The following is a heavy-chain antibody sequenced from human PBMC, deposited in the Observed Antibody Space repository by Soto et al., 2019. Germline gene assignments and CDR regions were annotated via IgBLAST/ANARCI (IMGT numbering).Heavy chain of an antibody. D-gene: IGHD2-15*01. V-gene: IGHV3-48*01. CDR2: ISSSSTTK. J-gene: IGHJ5*02. Sequence: EVQLVESGGGLVQPGGSLRLSCAASGFTFSSDSMNWVRQAPGKGLEWVSYISSSSTTKYYADSVKGRFTISRDNAKNSLYLQMNSLRAEDTAVYYCARDGCSGSTCWNWFDRWGQGTLVTVSS. CDR3: ARDGCSGSTCWNWFDR. CDR1: GFTFSSDS.